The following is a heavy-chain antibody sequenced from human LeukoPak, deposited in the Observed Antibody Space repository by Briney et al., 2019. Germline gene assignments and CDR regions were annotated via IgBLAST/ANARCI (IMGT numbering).Heavy chain of an antibody. V-gene: IGHV1-2*04. CDR3: ARGRSGLRLGELSLFSSGDY. CDR2: INPNSGGT. Sequence: ASVKVSCKASGYTFTGYYMHWVRQAPGQGLEWMGWINPNSGGTNYAQKFQGWVTMTRDTSISTAYMELSRLRSDDTAVYYCARGRSGLRLGELSLFSSGDYWGQGTLVTVSS. CDR1: GYTFTGYY. J-gene: IGHJ4*02. D-gene: IGHD3-16*02.